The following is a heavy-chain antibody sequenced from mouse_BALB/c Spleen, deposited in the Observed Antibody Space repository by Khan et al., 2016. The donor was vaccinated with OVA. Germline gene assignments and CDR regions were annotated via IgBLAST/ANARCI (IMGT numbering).Heavy chain of an antibody. CDR1: GYTFPNYW. Sequence: QVQLQQSGAELAKPGASVKMSCKASGYTFPNYWMHWVKQGPGQGLEWIGYINPSTDYTEYNQRFKDKATLTADKSSSTAYMQLSSLTSEDSAVYYGTRLGYSYGSTFVYWGQGTTLTVSS. V-gene: IGHV1-7*01. D-gene: IGHD1-1*01. CDR3: TRLGYSYGSTFVY. CDR2: INPSTDYT. J-gene: IGHJ2*01.